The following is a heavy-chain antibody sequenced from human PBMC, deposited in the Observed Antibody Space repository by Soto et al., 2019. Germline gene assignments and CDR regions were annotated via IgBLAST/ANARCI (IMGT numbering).Heavy chain of an antibody. CDR2: ISSSGSTI. Sequence: WGSLVLCCASSVFTFSDYYMSWIRQAPGKGLEWVSYISSSGSTIYYADSVKGRFTISRDNAKNSLYLQMNSLRAEDTAVYYCARDLGIQLWAHWGQGTMVTVSS. D-gene: IGHD5-18*01. CDR1: VFTFSDYY. V-gene: IGHV3-11*01. J-gene: IGHJ4*02. CDR3: ARDLGIQLWAH.